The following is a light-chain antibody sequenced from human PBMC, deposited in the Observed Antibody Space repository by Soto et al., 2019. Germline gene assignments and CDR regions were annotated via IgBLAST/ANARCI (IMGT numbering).Light chain of an antibody. Sequence: QSALTQPASVSGSPGQSITISCTGTSSDVGGYKYGSWYQQHPDKAPKLIIFEVSNRPSGISSRFSGSKSGNTASLTISGLQAEDEADYYCASYTSSSTSVIFGRGTQLTVL. J-gene: IGLJ7*01. CDR2: EVS. CDR1: SSDVGGYKY. V-gene: IGLV2-14*01. CDR3: ASYTSSSTSVI.